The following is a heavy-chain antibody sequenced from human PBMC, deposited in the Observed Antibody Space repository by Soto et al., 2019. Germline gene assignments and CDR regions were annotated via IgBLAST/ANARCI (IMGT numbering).Heavy chain of an antibody. CDR1: GGSISSSSYY. D-gene: IGHD1-26*01. J-gene: IGHJ4*02. CDR3: ARRGGVGATAYDS. CDR2: IYYSGST. Sequence: QLQLQESGPGLVKPSETLSLTCTVSGGSISSSSYYWDWIRQPPGKGLEWIGSIYYSGSTYYNPSPKSRVTISVDTSKNQCSLKLSSVTAADTAVYYCARRGGVGATAYDSWGQGTLVTVSS. V-gene: IGHV4-39*01.